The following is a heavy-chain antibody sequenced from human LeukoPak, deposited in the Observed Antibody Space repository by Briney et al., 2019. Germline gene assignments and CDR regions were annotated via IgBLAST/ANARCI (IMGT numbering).Heavy chain of an antibody. V-gene: IGHV3-23*01. Sequence: GGSLRLSCAASGFTFSNSVMSWVRQAPGKGLEWVSSISGFSGRTYYADSVKGRFTISRDTSKNTLFLQMNSLRAEDTAVYYCAKKMAASGTNYFEYWGQGTLVTVSS. J-gene: IGHJ4*02. CDR2: ISGFSGRT. CDR1: GFTFSNSV. D-gene: IGHD6-13*01. CDR3: AKKMAASGTNYFEY.